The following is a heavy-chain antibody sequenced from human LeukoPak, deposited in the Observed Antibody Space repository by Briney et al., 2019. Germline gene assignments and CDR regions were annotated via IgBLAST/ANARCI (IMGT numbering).Heavy chain of an antibody. CDR1: GYTFTSYG. J-gene: IGHJ4*02. V-gene: IGHV1-18*01. Sequence: APVKVSCKASGYTFTSYGISWVRQAPGQGLEWMGWISAYNGNTNYAQKLQGRLTMTTDTSTSTAYMELRSLRSDDTAVYYCARATGFGSGIAGARGAPKYYFDYWGQGTLVTVSS. CDR3: ARATGFGSGIAGARGAPKYYFDY. CDR2: ISAYNGNT. D-gene: IGHD6-13*01.